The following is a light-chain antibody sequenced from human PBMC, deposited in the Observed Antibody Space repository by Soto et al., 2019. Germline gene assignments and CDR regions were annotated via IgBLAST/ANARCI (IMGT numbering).Light chain of an antibody. J-gene: IGKJ4*01. Sequence: EIVMTQSPATLSVSPGERATLSCRASQSVSSNLAWYQQKPGQAPRLLIYGASTRATGVPARFSGSGSETEFTLTISSLQPDDFATYYCQQHSNYPITFGGGTKVDIK. CDR1: QSVSSN. CDR3: QQHSNYPIT. V-gene: IGKV3-15*01. CDR2: GAS.